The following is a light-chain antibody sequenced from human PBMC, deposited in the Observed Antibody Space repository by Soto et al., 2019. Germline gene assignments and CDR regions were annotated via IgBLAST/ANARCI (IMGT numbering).Light chain of an antibody. CDR1: SSDVGSHDL. V-gene: IGLV2-14*02. CDR2: DVS. J-gene: IGLJ1*01. Sequence: QSALTQPASVSGSPGQSIAISCTGTSSDVGSHDLVSWYPQQSGKVPKLIIYDVSSRPSGVSNRFSGSKSGNTASLTISGLQAEDEADYYCSSFTSTTTYVFGTGTKLTVL. CDR3: SSFTSTTTYV.